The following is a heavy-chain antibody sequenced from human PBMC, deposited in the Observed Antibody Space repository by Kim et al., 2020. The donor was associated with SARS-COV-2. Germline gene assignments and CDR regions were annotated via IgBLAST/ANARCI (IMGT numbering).Heavy chain of an antibody. CDR1: GGSFSGYY. J-gene: IGHJ4*02. Sequence: SETLSLTCAVYGGSFSGYYWSWIRQPPGKGLEWIGEINHSGSTNYNPSLKSRVTISVDTSKNQFSLKLSSVTAADTAVYYCARGRLGGYYGSGARPYYFDYWGQGTLVTVSS. CDR3: ARGRLGGYYGSGARPYYFDY. CDR2: INHSGST. V-gene: IGHV4-34*01. D-gene: IGHD3-10*01.